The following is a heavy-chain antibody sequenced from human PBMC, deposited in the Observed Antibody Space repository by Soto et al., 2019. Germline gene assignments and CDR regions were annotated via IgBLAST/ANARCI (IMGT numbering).Heavy chain of an antibody. CDR3: AREKSYFDY. V-gene: IGHV1-18*01. CDR1: GYTFRNFG. J-gene: IGHJ4*02. Sequence: QIQLLQSGAEVKKPGASVKVTCKASGYTFRNFGISWVRQAPGQGLEWMGWISAYNANANYAQKFQGRLTMTADTSTSTAYMELRSLRSDDTAVYYCAREKSYFDYWGQGTLVTVSS. CDR2: ISAYNANA.